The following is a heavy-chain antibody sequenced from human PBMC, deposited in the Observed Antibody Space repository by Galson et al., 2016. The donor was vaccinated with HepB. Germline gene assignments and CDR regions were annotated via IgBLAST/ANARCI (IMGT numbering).Heavy chain of an antibody. D-gene: IGHD1-7*01. Sequence: PALVKPTQTLTLTCTFSGFSLSTSGMCVSWIRQPPGKALEWLARIDWDDGKYYSTSLKTRLTISKDTSTNQVVLTMTNVDPVDTATYFCARMAITRTTGGLYYDGMDFWGQGPTVTVS. V-gene: IGHV2-70*11. CDR1: GFSLSTSGMC. J-gene: IGHJ6*02. CDR3: ARMAITRTTGGLYYDGMDF. CDR2: IDWDDGK.